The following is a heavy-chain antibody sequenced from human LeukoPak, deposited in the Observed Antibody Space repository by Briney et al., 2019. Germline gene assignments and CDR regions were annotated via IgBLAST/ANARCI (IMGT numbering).Heavy chain of an antibody. Sequence: GGSLRLSCAASGFTFSSYGMSWVRQAPGKGLEWVSVISGSDGSTYYADSAKGRLTISRDNSKNTLYLQMYSLRVEDTAVYYCAKDGGYYDFDSWGQGTLVTVSS. D-gene: IGHD5-12*01. V-gene: IGHV3-23*01. J-gene: IGHJ4*02. CDR3: AKDGGYYDFDS. CDR2: ISGSDGST. CDR1: GFTFSSYG.